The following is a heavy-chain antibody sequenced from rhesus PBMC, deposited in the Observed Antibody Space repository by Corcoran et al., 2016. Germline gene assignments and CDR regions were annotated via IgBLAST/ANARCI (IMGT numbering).Heavy chain of an antibody. CDR2: ISGSSGST. CDR1: GYSISSGYY. D-gene: IGHD5-36*02. J-gene: IGHJ4*01. CDR3: ARRLATVTLSYFDY. Sequence: QVQLQESGPGLVKPSETLSLTCAVSGYSISSGYYWGWNRQPPGKGLEYIGYISGSSGSTYYNPSLKSRVTISKDTSKNQFSLKLSSVTAADTAVYYCARRLATVTLSYFDYWGQGVLVTVSS. V-gene: IGHV4-99*01.